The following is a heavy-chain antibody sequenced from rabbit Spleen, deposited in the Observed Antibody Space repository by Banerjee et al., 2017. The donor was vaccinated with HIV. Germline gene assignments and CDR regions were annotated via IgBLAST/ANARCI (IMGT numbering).Heavy chain of an antibody. CDR1: GLDFSRNYW. Sequence: QEQLEESGGGLVKPGASLTLTCKASGLDFSRNYWICWVRQAPGKGLEWIACIYGGSGGSTWYASWAKGRFTISKTSSTTVTLQLTSLTAADTATYFCARGSAAMTMVITGFYFNLWGPGTLVTVS. CDR2: IYGGSGGST. CDR3: ARGSAAMTMVITGFYFNL. J-gene: IGHJ4*01. D-gene: IGHD2-1*01. V-gene: IGHV1S45*01.